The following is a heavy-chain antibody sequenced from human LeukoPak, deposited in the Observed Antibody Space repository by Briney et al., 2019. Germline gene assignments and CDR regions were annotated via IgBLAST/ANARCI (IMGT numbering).Heavy chain of an antibody. CDR3: ARYDY. J-gene: IGHJ4*02. Sequence: GGSLRLSCAASGFTFDDYAMHWVRQAPGKGLEWVSGISWNSGSIGYADSVKGRFTISRDNAKNSLYLQMNSLRAEDTAVYYCARYDYWGQGTLVTVSS. V-gene: IGHV3-9*01. CDR1: GFTFDDYA. CDR2: ISWNSGSI. D-gene: IGHD1-1*01.